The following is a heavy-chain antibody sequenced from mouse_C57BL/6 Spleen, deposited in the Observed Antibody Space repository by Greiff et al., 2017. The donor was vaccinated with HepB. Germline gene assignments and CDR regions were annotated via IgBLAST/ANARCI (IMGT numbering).Heavy chain of an antibody. CDR1: GYAFSSSW. Sequence: VQLVESGPELVKPGASVKISCKASGYAFSSSWMNWVKQRPGKGLEWIGRIYPGDGDTNYNGKFKGKATLTADKSSSTAYMQLSSLTSEDSAVYFCARGYWYAMDYWGQGTSVTVSS. D-gene: IGHD2-14*01. J-gene: IGHJ4*01. V-gene: IGHV1-82*01. CDR3: ARGYWYAMDY. CDR2: IYPGDGDT.